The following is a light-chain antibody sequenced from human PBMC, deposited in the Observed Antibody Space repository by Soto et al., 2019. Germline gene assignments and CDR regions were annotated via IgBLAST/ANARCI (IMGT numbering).Light chain of an antibody. V-gene: IGKV3-20*01. CDR2: GAS. J-gene: IGKJ5*01. Sequence: EIVLTHSPGTLSLSPCERATLSCSASQSVSSSYLAWYQQKPGQAPRLLIYGASSRATGIPDRFSGSGSGTDFTLTISRLEPEDFAVYYCQQYGSPPYTFGQGTRLETK. CDR1: QSVSSSY. CDR3: QQYGSPPYT.